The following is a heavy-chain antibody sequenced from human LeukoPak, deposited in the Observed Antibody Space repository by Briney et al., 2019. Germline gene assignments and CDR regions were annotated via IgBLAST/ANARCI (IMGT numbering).Heavy chain of an antibody. CDR2: INPNSGGT. J-gene: IGHJ4*02. CDR1: GYTFTGYY. V-gene: IGHV1-2*02. CDR3: ARTRGYGDFYFDY. D-gene: IGHD4-17*01. Sequence: ASVMVSCKASGYTFTGYYMHWVRQAPGQGLEWMGWINPNSGGTNYAQKFQGRVTMTRDTSISTAYMELSRLRSDDTAVYYCARTRGYGDFYFDYWGQGTLVTVSS.